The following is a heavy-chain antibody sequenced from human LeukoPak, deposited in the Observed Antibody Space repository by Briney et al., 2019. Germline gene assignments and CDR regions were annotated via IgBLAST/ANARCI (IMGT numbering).Heavy chain of an antibody. D-gene: IGHD2-15*01. CDR2: INHSGST. CDR1: GGSLSGYY. V-gene: IGHV4-34*01. Sequence: SETLSLTCAVYGGSLSGYYWSWIRQPPGKGLEWIGEINHSGSTNYNPSLKSRVTISVDTSKNQFSLKLSSVTAADTAVYYCASRYCSGGSCYFGATFDYWGQGTLVTVSS. CDR3: ASRYCSGGSCYFGATFDY. J-gene: IGHJ4*02.